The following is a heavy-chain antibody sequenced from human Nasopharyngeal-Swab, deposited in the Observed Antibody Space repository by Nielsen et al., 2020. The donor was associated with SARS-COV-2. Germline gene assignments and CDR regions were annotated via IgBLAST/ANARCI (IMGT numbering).Heavy chain of an antibody. J-gene: IGHJ4*02. Sequence: GESLKISCAASGFTFSDSAIHWVRQASGAGLDWVARIRSKGNNYATAYSASVKGRFIIFRDDPTNTAYLQMNSLKTEDTAMYYCTRCGGGCYSGRDYWGQGTLVTVSS. CDR1: GFTFSDSA. CDR3: TRCGGGCYSGRDY. D-gene: IGHD2-15*01. CDR2: IRSKGNNYAT. V-gene: IGHV3-73*01.